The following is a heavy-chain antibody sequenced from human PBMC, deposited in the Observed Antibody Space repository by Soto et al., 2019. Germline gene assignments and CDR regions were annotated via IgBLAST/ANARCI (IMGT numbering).Heavy chain of an antibody. D-gene: IGHD1-7*01. CDR2: IRSKTNNYAT. J-gene: IGHJ4*02. CDR1: GFDFSGSA. V-gene: IGHV3-73*01. CDR3: SRPEALSGTTAY. Sequence: GGSLRLSCAASGFDFSGSAMHWVRQASGKGLEWIGLIRSKTNNYATVYAASVRGRFSISRDDSKNTAYLQMNSLRTDDTAVYYCSRPEALSGTTAYWGQGTLVTVS.